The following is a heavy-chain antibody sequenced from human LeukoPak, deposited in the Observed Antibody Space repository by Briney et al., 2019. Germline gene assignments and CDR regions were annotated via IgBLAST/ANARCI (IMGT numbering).Heavy chain of an antibody. J-gene: IGHJ4*02. V-gene: IGHV3-23*01. Sequence: GGSLRLSCAASGFTFSSYAMSWVRQAPGKGLEWDSSISGSGGSTYYADSVKGRFTISRDNSKNTLYLQMNSPRGEDTAVYYCAKDREGTIADYFDYWGQGTLVTVSS. D-gene: IGHD1-7*01. CDR2: ISGSGGST. CDR1: GFTFSSYA. CDR3: AKDREGTIADYFDY.